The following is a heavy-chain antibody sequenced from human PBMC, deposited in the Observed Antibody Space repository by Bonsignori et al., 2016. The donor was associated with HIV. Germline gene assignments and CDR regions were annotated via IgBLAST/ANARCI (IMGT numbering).Heavy chain of an antibody. CDR2: ISSSSRYI. D-gene: IGHD6-13*01. Sequence: EVQLVQSGGGLVKPGGSLRLSCAASGFNFGNYSMNWVRQAPGKGLEWISYISSSSRYIYYADSVKGRFTISTDNAKTSLYLQMNSLRAEDTAVYYCARSRSRWINPNWFDPWGQG. V-gene: IGHV3-21*01. CDR3: ARSRSRWINPNWFDP. J-gene: IGHJ5*01. CDR1: GFNFGNYS.